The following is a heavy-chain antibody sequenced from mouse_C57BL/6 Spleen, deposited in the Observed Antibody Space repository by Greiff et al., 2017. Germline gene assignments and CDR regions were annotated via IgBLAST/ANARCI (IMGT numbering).Heavy chain of an antibody. J-gene: IGHJ3*01. CDR2: ISSGSSTI. D-gene: IGHD2-5*01. CDR3: ARDDYSNYPFAY. V-gene: IGHV5-17*01. Sequence: EVQGVESGGGLVKPGGSLKLSCAASGFTFSDYGMHWVRQAPEKGLEWVAYISSGSSTIYYADTVKGRFTISRDNAKNTLFLQMTSLRSEDTAMYYCARDDYSNYPFAYWGQGTLVTVSA. CDR1: GFTFSDYG.